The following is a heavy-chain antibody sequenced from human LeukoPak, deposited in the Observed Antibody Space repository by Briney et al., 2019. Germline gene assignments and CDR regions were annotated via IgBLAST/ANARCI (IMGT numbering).Heavy chain of an antibody. CDR1: GGSISRSRDY. J-gene: IGHJ6*03. V-gene: IGHV4-39*07. Sequence: SETLSLTCTVSGGSISRSRDYWGWIRQPPGKGLEWIGSIYYSGSTYSNPSLKSRVTISGDTSKNRFSLKLSSVTAADTAMYYCARDSQGYSSGWYYYYYMDVWGKGTTVTISS. CDR3: ARDSQGYSSGWYYYYYMDV. CDR2: IYYSGST. D-gene: IGHD6-19*01.